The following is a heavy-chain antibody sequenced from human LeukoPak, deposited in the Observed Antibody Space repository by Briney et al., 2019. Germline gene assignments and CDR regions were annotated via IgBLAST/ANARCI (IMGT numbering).Heavy chain of an antibody. CDR3: TTDKRGFWRYFDWLLFDY. V-gene: IGHV3-15*01. J-gene: IGHJ4*02. Sequence: GGSLRLSCAASGFTFSNAWMSWVRQAPGKGLEWVGRIKSKTDGGTTDYAAPVKGRFTISRDDSKNTLYLQMNSLETEDTAVYYCTTDKRGFWRYFDWLLFDYWGQGTLVTVSS. D-gene: IGHD3-9*01. CDR2: IKSKTDGGTT. CDR1: GFTFSNAW.